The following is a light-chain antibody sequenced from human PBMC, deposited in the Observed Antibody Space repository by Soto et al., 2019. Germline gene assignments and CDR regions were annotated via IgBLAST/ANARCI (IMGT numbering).Light chain of an antibody. CDR3: QQYLSSPEIT. CDR1: QSVSSSY. CDR2: GAS. J-gene: IGKJ5*01. V-gene: IGKV3-20*01. Sequence: EFVLTQSPSTLCFSPGERATLSCRASQSVSSSYLAWYQQKPGQAPRLLIYGASSRATGIPDRFSGSGSGTDFTLTISRLEPEDFAVYYCQQYLSSPEITFGQGTRLEIK.